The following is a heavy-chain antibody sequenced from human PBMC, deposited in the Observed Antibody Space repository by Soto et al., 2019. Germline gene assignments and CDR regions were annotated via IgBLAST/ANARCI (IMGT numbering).Heavy chain of an antibody. CDR1: GFTFSSYW. Sequence: PGGSLRLSCVASGFTFSSYWMHWLRQAPGRELVWVSEIDTDGNSRNYADSVKGRFTISRDNAKNTLYLQMNSLRAEDTAVYYCARIRGYSYGPPDYWGQGTLVTVSS. V-gene: IGHV3-74*01. CDR2: IDTDGNSR. J-gene: IGHJ4*02. CDR3: ARIRGYSYGPPDY. D-gene: IGHD5-18*01.